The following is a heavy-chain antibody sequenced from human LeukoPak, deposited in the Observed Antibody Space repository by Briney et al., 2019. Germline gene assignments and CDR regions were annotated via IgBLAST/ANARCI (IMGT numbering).Heavy chain of an antibody. CDR3: AGSSLYRSSTSCYAGFGDY. J-gene: IGHJ4*02. CDR2: ISSSGSTI. D-gene: IGHD2-2*01. Sequence: GGSLRLYCAAYGFSFSSYEMNWVRQAPGKGLEWVSYISSSGSTIYYADSVKGRFTISRDNAKNSLYLQMNSLRAEDTAVYYCAGSSLYRSSTSCYAGFGDYWGQGTLVTVSS. V-gene: IGHV3-48*03. CDR1: GFSFSSYE.